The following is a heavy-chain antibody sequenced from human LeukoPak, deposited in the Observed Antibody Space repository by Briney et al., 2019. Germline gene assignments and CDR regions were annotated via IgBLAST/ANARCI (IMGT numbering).Heavy chain of an antibody. CDR1: GGSFSGYY. Sequence: PSETLSLTCAVYGGSFSGYYWSWIRQPPGKGLEWIGEINHSGSTNYNPSLKSRVTISVDTSKNQFSLKLYSVTAADTAVYYCARPDSYGGFYFFDYWGQGTLVTVSS. CDR2: INHSGST. V-gene: IGHV4-34*01. J-gene: IGHJ4*02. CDR3: ARPDSYGGFYFFDY. D-gene: IGHD5-18*01.